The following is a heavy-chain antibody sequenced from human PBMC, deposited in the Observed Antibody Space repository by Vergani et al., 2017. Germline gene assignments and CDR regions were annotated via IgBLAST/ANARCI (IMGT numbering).Heavy chain of an antibody. CDR1: GFTFSSYG. CDR2: ISYDGSNK. J-gene: IGHJ6*03. Sequence: VQLVESGGGLVMPGGSLRLSCAASGFTFSSYGMHWVRQAPGKGLEWVAVISYDGSNKYYADSVKGRFTISRDNSKNTLYLQMNSLRAEDTAVYYCAKDRYQLLYYYYMDVWGKGTTVTVSS. V-gene: IGHV3-30*18. CDR3: AKDRYQLLYYYYMDV. D-gene: IGHD2-2*01.